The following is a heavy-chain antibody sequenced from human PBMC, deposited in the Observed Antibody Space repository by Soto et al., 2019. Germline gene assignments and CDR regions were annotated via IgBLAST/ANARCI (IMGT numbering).Heavy chain of an antibody. V-gene: IGHV4-59*01. J-gene: IGHJ4*02. Sequence: QVQLQESGPGLVKPSETLSLTCTGSGGSISSYYSSWIRQPPGKGLEWIGYIYYSGSTNYTPSLKSRVTISVDTSKNQFSLKPSSVTAADTAVYYCARRYGSCLDYWGQGTLVSVSS. CDR2: IYYSGST. CDR1: GGSISSYY. CDR3: ARRYGSCLDY. D-gene: IGHD1-26*01.